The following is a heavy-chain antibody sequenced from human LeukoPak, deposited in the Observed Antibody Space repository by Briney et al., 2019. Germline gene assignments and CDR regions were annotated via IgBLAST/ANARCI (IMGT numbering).Heavy chain of an antibody. D-gene: IGHD3-16*02. Sequence: ASVKVSCKASGYTFTAYYLHWVRQAPGQGLEWMGWINPNNGDSKSAQKFQDRVIMTRDTSIRTAYMELSSLRSEDTAVYYCARRCTFGGVIVIYYFDYWGQGTLVTVSS. CDR1: GYTFTAYY. J-gene: IGHJ4*02. CDR3: ARRCTFGGVIVIYYFDY. CDR2: INPNNGDS. V-gene: IGHV1-2*02.